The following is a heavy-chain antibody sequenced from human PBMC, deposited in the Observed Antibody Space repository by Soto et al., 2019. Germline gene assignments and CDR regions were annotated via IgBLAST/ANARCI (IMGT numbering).Heavy chain of an antibody. J-gene: IGHJ6*02. D-gene: IGHD3-3*01. CDR3: ARDHGYYDFWSGYYPTFYYYYGMDV. Sequence: GGSLRLSCAASGFTFSSYAMSWVRQAPGKGLEWVSAISGSGGSTYYADSVKGRFTISRDNSKNTLYLQMNSLRAEDTAVYYCARDHGYYDFWSGYYPTFYYYYGMDVWGQGTTVTVSS. CDR1: GFTFSSYA. CDR2: ISGSGGST. V-gene: IGHV3-23*01.